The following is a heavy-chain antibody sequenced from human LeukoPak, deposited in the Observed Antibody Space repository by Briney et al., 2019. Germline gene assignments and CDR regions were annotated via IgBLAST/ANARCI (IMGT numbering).Heavy chain of an antibody. J-gene: IGHJ4*02. D-gene: IGHD3-3*01. Sequence: ASVKVSCKASGGTFSSYGINWVRQAPGQGLEWMGGIIPIFGTADYAPKFQGRVTITADESTSTAYVELSNLRSEDTAVYYCARDEAFTTPMAPHDYWGQGTLVTVSS. CDR1: GGTFSSYG. CDR3: ARDEAFTTPMAPHDY. V-gene: IGHV1-69*13. CDR2: IIPIFGTA.